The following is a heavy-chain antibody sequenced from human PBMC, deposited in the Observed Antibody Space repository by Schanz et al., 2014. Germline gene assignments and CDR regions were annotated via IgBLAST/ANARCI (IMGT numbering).Heavy chain of an antibody. D-gene: IGHD3-3*01. Sequence: EVQLVESGGGLVQPGGSLRLSCAASGFAFDTYWMSWVRQAPGEGLEWVANIKHDGIEKYYVDSVKGRFTISRDNAKNSMYLEMNSXXXEDTAVFYCARVXXTXYDFWSGVPPTVMHDGFDIWGQGTMVTVS. V-gene: IGHV3-7*01. J-gene: IGHJ3*02. CDR3: ARVXXTXYDFWSGVPPTVMHDGFDI. CDR1: GFAFDTYW. CDR2: IKHDGIEK.